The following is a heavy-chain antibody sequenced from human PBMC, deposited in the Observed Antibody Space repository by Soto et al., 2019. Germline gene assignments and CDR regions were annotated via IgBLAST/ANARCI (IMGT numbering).Heavy chain of an antibody. CDR3: ARAPDS. CDR1: GGSISARHTY. Sequence: QLQLQESGPGLLKPSETLSLTCTVSGGSISARHTYCGWIRQPPGKGLEWIGSFYDSGSTYYNPSLKSRVYISVDSSKNQFSLTLASLTAADTGVYYCARAPDSWGQGTLITVSS. J-gene: IGHJ4*02. V-gene: IGHV4-39*01. CDR2: FYDSGST.